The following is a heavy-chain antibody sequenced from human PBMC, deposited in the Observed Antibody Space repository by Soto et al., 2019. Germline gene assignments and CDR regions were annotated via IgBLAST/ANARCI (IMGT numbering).Heavy chain of an antibody. CDR1: GGSISSYY. CDR2: IYYSGSN. CDR3: ARGSSRWPYYFDY. Sequence: QVQLQESGPGLVKPSETLSLTCTVSGGSISSYYWSWIRQPPGQGLEWIGYIYYSGSNNYNPSLKSRVTISVDTSKNQFSLNLSSVTAADTAVYYCARGSSRWPYYFDYWGQGTLVTVSS. J-gene: IGHJ4*02. V-gene: IGHV4-59*01. D-gene: IGHD6-13*01.